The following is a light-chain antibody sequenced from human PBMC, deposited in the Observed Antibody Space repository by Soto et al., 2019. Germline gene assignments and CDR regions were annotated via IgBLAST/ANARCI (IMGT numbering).Light chain of an antibody. Sequence: EIVMTQSPATLSVSPGERATLSCRASQSVSSNLAWYQQKPGQAPRLLIYGASTGATGFPARFSGSGSGTEFTLTISCLQPEDFAVYYCQQYNKWPITFGQGTRLEIK. J-gene: IGKJ5*01. CDR3: QQYNKWPIT. CDR1: QSVSSN. V-gene: IGKV3-15*01. CDR2: GAS.